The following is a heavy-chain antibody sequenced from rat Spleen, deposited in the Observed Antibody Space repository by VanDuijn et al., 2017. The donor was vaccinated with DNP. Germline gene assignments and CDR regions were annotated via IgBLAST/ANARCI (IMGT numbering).Heavy chain of an antibody. V-gene: IGHV5-31*01. D-gene: IGHD5-1*01. CDR2: ITSSGGST. Sequence: EVHLVESGGGLVQPGRSLKLSCVASGFTFNNHWMTWIRQVPGKGLEWIAAITSSGGSTYYPDSVKGRFTISRDNAKNTLYLQMNSLRSEDTATYYCARGSGTYYWYFDFWGPGTMVTVSS. CDR3: ARGSGTYYWYFDF. CDR1: GFTFNNHW. J-gene: IGHJ1*01.